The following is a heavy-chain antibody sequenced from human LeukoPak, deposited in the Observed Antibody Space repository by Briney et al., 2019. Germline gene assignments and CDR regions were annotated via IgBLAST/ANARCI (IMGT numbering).Heavy chain of an antibody. CDR2: IYTSGST. J-gene: IGHJ3*02. CDR3: ARGGSGWDAFDT. V-gene: IGHV4-61*02. D-gene: IGHD6-19*01. Sequence: NPSQTLSLTCTVSGGSISSGSYYWSWIRQPAGKGLEWIGRIYTSGSTNYNPSLKSRVTISVDTSKNQFSLKLSSVTAADTAVYYCARGGSGWDAFDTWGQGTMVTVSS. CDR1: GGSISSGSYY.